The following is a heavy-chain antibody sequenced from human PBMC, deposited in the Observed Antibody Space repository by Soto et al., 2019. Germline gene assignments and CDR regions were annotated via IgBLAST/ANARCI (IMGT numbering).Heavy chain of an antibody. D-gene: IGHD4-17*01. Sequence: EVQLLESGGGLEPPGGSLRLSCVTSGFTFTSYGMSWVRQAPGKGLEWVSAISGSSDTYYPDSVKGRFTISRDNSRSTLQLQMNSLRDEDTAVYDCATYGGDAGGYEYFQRWGQGCLVTVSS. CDR1: GFTFTSYG. CDR3: ATYGGDAGGYEYFQR. V-gene: IGHV3-23*01. CDR2: ISGSSDT. J-gene: IGHJ1*01.